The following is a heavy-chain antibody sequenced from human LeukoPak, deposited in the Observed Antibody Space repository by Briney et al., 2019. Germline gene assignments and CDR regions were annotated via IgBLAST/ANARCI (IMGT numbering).Heavy chain of an antibody. V-gene: IGHV3-15*01. D-gene: IGHD3-3*01. CDR1: GFTFSNAW. J-gene: IGHJ4*02. CDR2: IKSKTDGGTT. Sequence: GGSLRLSCAASGFTFSNAWMSWVRQAPGKGLEWVGRIKSKTDGGTTDYAAPVKGRFTISRDDSKNTLYLQMSSLKTEDTAVYYCTTDNDFWSGYYTDKIDYWGQGTLVTVSS. CDR3: TTDNDFWSGYYTDKIDY.